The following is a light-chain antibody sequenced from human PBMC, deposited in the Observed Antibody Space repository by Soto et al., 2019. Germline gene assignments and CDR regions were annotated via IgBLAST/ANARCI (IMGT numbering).Light chain of an antibody. CDR2: EVR. Sequence: QSVLTQPASVSGSPGQSITISCTGTNSDVGGYNYVSWYQQYPGKAPKLMIYEVRNRPSGVSNRFSGSKSGNTASLTISGLQAEDEADYYCSSYTSSILVFGGGTKLTVL. CDR1: NSDVGGYNY. CDR3: SSYTSSILV. J-gene: IGLJ3*02. V-gene: IGLV2-14*01.